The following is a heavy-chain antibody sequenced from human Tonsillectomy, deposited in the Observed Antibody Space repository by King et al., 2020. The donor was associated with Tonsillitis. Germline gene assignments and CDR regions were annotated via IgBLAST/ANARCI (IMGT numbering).Heavy chain of an antibody. Sequence: VQLVESVGGLGQPGGSLRLSCAASGFTFSTYGMSWVRQAPGKELEWVSAIGGSGVTTYYADSVKGRFTVSRDNSKNTLYLQMNSLRAEDTAVYYCAKLGDTSGYYWGQGTLVTVSS. D-gene: IGHD3-22*01. CDR3: AKLGDTSGYY. J-gene: IGHJ4*02. V-gene: IGHV3-23*04. CDR1: GFTFSTYG. CDR2: IGGSGVTT.